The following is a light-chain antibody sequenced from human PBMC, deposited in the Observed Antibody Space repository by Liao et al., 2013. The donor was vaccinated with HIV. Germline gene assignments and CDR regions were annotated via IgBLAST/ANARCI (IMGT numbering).Light chain of an antibody. CDR3: QAWDTTSLYV. V-gene: IGLV3-1*01. Sequence: SYVVTQPPSVSVSPGQTATITCSGDKLGEKYASWYQQKPGQSPVLVIYEDTKRPSGIPGRFSGSNSENTATLTISGTQAMDEADYYCQAWDTTSLYVFGTGTKVTVL. J-gene: IGLJ1*01. CDR2: EDT. CDR1: KLGEKY.